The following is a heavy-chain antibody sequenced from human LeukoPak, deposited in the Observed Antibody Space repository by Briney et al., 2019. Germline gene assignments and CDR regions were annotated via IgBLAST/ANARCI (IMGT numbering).Heavy chain of an antibody. Sequence: SETLSLTCAVYGGSFSGYYWSWIRQPPGKGLEWIGEINHSGSTNYHPSLKSRVTISVDTSKNQFSLKLSSVPAADTAVYYCAKIGSYSIFDYWGQGTLVTVPS. CDR2: INHSGST. CDR3: AKIGSYSIFDY. D-gene: IGHD1-26*01. V-gene: IGHV4-34*01. CDR1: GGSFSGYY. J-gene: IGHJ4*02.